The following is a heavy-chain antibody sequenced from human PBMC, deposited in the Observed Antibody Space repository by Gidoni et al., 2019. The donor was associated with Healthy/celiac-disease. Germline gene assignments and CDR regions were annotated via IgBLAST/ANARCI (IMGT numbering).Heavy chain of an antibody. J-gene: IGHJ6*02. D-gene: IGHD2-15*01. V-gene: IGHV1-8*01. CDR1: GYTFTSYD. CDR3: ARGDGNIVVVVAATGGMDV. Sequence: QVQLVQSGAEVKKPGASVKVSCKASGYTFTSYDINWVRQATGQGLEWMGWMNPNSGNTGYAQKFQGRVTMTRNTSISTAYMELSSLRSEDTAVYYFARGDGNIVVVVAATGGMDVWGQGTTVTVSS. CDR2: MNPNSGNT.